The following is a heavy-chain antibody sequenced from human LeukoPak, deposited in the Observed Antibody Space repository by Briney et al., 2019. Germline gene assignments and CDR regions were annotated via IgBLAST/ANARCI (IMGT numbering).Heavy chain of an antibody. J-gene: IGHJ3*02. CDR1: GYSFTSYW. V-gene: IGHV5-51*01. Sequence: GESLKISCKGSGYSFTSYWIGWVRQMPGKGLEWMGIIYPGDSDTRYSPSFQGQVTISADKSISTAYLQWSSLKASDTAMYYCARLGLSAVGATVDAFDIWGQGTMVTVSS. D-gene: IGHD1-26*01. CDR3: ARLGLSAVGATVDAFDI. CDR2: IYPGDSDT.